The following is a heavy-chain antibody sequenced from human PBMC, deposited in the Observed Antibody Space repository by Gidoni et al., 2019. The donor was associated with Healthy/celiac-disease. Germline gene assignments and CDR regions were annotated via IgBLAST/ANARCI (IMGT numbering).Heavy chain of an antibody. V-gene: IGHV3-30*18. J-gene: IGHJ4*02. CDR3: AKDLIRYSSGWYTIDY. Sequence: QVQLVESGGGVVQPGRSLRLSCAASGFTFSSHGMHWVRQAPGKGLEWVAVISYDGSNKYYADSVKGRFTISRDNSKNTLYLQMNSLRAEDTAVYYCAKDLIRYSSGWYTIDYWGQGTLVTVSS. CDR2: ISYDGSNK. D-gene: IGHD6-19*01. CDR1: GFTFSSHG.